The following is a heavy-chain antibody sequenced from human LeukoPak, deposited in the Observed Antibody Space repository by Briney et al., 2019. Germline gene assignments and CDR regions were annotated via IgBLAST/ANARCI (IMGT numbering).Heavy chain of an antibody. D-gene: IGHD2-2*01. V-gene: IGHV4-59*08. J-gene: IGHJ6*02. CDR1: GGSISSYF. CDR3: ARHPPVPVFQNGLDV. Sequence: KPSETLSLTCTVSGGSISSYFWSWIRQPPGKGLEWIGYIYSSGTTNYDPSLKSRVTISVDTSNNQFSLRLSSVTTADTAVYFCARHPPVPVFQNGLDVWGQGTTVTVSS. CDR2: IYSSGTT.